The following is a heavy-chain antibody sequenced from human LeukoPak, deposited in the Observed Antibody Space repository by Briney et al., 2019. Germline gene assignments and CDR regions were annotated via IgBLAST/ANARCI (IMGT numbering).Heavy chain of an antibody. D-gene: IGHD3-3*01. Sequence: PGGSLRLSCAASGFTVSSNYMSWVRQAPGKGLEWVSVIYSGGSTYYADSVKGRFTISRDNSKNTLYLQMDSLRAEDTAVYYCARHDFWSGYIDYWGQGTLVTVSS. CDR3: ARHDFWSGYIDY. J-gene: IGHJ4*02. V-gene: IGHV3-66*02. CDR1: GFTVSSNY. CDR2: IYSGGST.